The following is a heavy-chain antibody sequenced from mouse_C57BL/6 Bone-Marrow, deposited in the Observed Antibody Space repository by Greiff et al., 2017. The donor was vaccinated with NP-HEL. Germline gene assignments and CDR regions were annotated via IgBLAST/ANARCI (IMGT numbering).Heavy chain of an antibody. CDR2: INPYNGGT. CDR1: GYTFTDYY. V-gene: IGHV1-19*01. Sequence: VQLQQSGPVLVKPGASVKMSCKASGYTFTDYYMNWVKQSHGKSLEWIGVINPYNGGTSYNQKFKGKATLTVDKSSSTAYMELNSLTSEDSAVYYCARWPNYYGSSYWYFDVWGTGTTVTVSS. D-gene: IGHD1-1*01. J-gene: IGHJ1*03. CDR3: ARWPNYYGSSYWYFDV.